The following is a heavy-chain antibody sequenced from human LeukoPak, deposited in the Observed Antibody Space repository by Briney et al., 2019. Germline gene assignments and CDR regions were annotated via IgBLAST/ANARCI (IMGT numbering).Heavy chain of an antibody. V-gene: IGHV1-8*02. CDR1: GYTFTNYG. D-gene: IGHD6-13*01. CDR3: ARISYSSSLLIDDTFDI. J-gene: IGHJ3*02. CDR2: INPNNGNT. Sequence: GASVKVSCKASGYTFTNYGISWVRQAPGQGLEWMGWINPNNGNTSYAQKFPDRVVITMDTSISTAYMELNSLRAEDTAVYYCARISYSSSLLIDDTFDIWGQGTMVTVSS.